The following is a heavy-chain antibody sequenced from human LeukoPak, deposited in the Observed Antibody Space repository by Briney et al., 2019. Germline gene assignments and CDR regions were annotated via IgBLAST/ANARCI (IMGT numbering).Heavy chain of an antibody. CDR3: ARDYTLDY. Sequence: TSETLSLTCTVSGGSISSSSYYWGWIRQPPGKGLEWIGSIYYSGSTYYNPSLKSRVTISVDTSKNQFSLKLSSVTAADTAVYYCARDYTLDYWGQGTLVTVSS. D-gene: IGHD2/OR15-2a*01. V-gene: IGHV4-39*02. CDR1: GGSISSSSYY. J-gene: IGHJ4*02. CDR2: IYYSGST.